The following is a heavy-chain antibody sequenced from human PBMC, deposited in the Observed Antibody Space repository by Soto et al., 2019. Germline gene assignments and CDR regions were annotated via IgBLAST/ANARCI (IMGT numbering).Heavy chain of an antibody. Sequence: ASVKVSCKVSGYTLTELSMHWVRQAPGKGLEWMGGFDPEDGETIYAQKFQGRVTMTEDTSTDTAYMELSSLRSEDTAVYYCATGYRHCSGGSCLRWYHPWGQGTLVTVSS. CDR1: GYTLTELS. CDR2: FDPEDGET. CDR3: ATGYRHCSGGSCLRWYHP. V-gene: IGHV1-24*01. J-gene: IGHJ5*02. D-gene: IGHD2-15*01.